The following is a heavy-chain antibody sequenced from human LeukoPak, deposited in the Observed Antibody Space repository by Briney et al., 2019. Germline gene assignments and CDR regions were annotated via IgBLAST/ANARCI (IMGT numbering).Heavy chain of an antibody. Sequence: RASETLSLTCAVYGGSFSGYYLSWIRQPPGKGLEWIGEINLIGSTNYNPSLKSRVTISVDTSKSQFSLKLSSVTAADTAVYYCARLLPYSSGCDYWGQGTLVTVSS. CDR3: ARLLPYSSGCDY. D-gene: IGHD6-19*01. V-gene: IGHV4-34*01. CDR2: INLIGST. J-gene: IGHJ4*02. CDR1: GGSFSGYY.